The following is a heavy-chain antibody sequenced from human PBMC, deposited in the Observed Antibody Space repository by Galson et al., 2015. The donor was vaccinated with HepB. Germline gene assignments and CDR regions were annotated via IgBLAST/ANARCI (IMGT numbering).Heavy chain of an antibody. D-gene: IGHD6-19*01. V-gene: IGHV3-23*01. CDR3: ATGFKLAGAA. J-gene: IGHJ5*02. CDR2: IRKRATVT. CDR1: GFTFSSFA. Sequence: SLRLSCGASGFTFSSFAMSWVRQPPGKGREWVSSIRKRATVTYYVDSVKGRFTISRDDSKSTLYLQMNGLRAEDTAIYYCATGFKLAGAAWGQGTLVTVSS.